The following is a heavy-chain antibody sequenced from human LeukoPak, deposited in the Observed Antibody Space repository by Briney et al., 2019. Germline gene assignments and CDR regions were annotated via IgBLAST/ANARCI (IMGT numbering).Heavy chain of an antibody. V-gene: IGHV3-23*01. CDR2: ISGSGGST. Sequence: PAGGSLRLSCAASGFTFSSYAMSWVRQAPGKGLEWVSAISGSGGSTYYADSVKGRFTISRDNSKNTLYLQMNSLRAEDTAVYYCAKTHSSGWAFDYWGQGTLVTVSS. J-gene: IGHJ4*02. CDR1: GFTFSSYA. CDR3: AKTHSSGWAFDY. D-gene: IGHD6-19*01.